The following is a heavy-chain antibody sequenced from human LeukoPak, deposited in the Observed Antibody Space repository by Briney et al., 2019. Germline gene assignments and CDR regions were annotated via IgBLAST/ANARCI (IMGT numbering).Heavy chain of an antibody. CDR2: ITGSGAYT. Sequence: GGSLRLSCTASGFTFNNYAMTWVRQAPGKGLEWVSAITGSGAYTNYADSVKGRFTISRDNSKNTIYLQMNSLRAEDTAIYYCAKRSSTSSGYFDFWSRGTLVTVSS. CDR3: AKRSSTSSGYFDF. CDR1: GFTFNNYA. D-gene: IGHD3-22*01. V-gene: IGHV3-23*01. J-gene: IGHJ4*02.